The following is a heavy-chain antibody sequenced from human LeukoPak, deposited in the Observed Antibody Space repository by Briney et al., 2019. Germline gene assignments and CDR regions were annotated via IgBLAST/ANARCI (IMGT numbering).Heavy chain of an antibody. CDR2: INHSGST. Sequence: PSETLSLTCTVSGGSVSSSSYYWSWIRQPPGKGLEWIGEINHSGSTNYNPSLKSRVTISVDTSKNQFSLKLSSVTAADTAVYYCARGGTPRPNDYWGQGTLVTVSS. J-gene: IGHJ4*02. CDR3: ARGGTPRPNDY. V-gene: IGHV4-39*07. CDR1: GGSVSSSSYY. D-gene: IGHD2-15*01.